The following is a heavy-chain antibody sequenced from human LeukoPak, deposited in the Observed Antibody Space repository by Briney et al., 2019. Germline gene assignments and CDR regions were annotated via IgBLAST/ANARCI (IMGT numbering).Heavy chain of an antibody. CDR3: ARDPPFYVDSKFPLHYYYMDV. CDR1: GFTFTRYA. CDR2: ISGPGGST. D-gene: IGHD3-16*01. J-gene: IGHJ6*03. V-gene: IGHV3-23*01. Sequence: GGSLGLSCAASGFTFTRYAMSWVRQAPGKGLEWVSAISGPGGSTYYTDSVKGRFTISRDNAKNSLYLQMNSLRAEDTAVYYCARDPPFYVDSKFPLHYYYMDVWGKGTTVTDSS.